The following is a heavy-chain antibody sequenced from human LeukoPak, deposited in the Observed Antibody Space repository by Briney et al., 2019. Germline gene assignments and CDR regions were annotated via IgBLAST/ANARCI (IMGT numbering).Heavy chain of an antibody. CDR3: ATTSRTVTGIDY. V-gene: IGHV3-7*01. Sequence: ARSMRLACTASRFTLTMDSLSWDRQAQGKGLEWVANIKPEGNEKYYVDSGKGRFTIYRDNAENSPYLQMNSLRAEDTAIYDCATTSRTVTGIDYWGEGALVTVSP. CDR2: IKPEGNEK. J-gene: IGHJ4*02. D-gene: IGHD4-17*01. CDR1: RFTLTMDS.